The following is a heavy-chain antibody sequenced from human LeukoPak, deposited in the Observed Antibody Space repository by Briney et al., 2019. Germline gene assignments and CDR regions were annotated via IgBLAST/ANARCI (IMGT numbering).Heavy chain of an antibody. CDR2: IYYSGST. J-gene: IGHJ4*02. CDR1: GGSISSYY. V-gene: IGHV4-59*01. CDR3: ARGSGVFDY. Sequence: SETLSLTCTVSGGSISSYYWSWIREPPGKGLEWIGYIYYSGSTNYNPSLKSRLTISVDTSNNQFSLKLSSVTAADTAVYYCARGSGVFDYWGQGTLVTVSS. D-gene: IGHD2-8*01.